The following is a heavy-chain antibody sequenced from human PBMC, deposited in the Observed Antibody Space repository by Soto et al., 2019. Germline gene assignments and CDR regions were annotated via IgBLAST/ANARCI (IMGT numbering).Heavy chain of an antibody. CDR2: IYYSGST. Sequence: ASETLSLTCTVSGGSISSGGYYWSWIRQHPGKGLEWIGYIYYSGSTYYNPSLKSRVTISVDTSKNQFSLKLSSVTAADTAVYYCARHVPLDYDILTGSFDYWGQGTLVTVSS. J-gene: IGHJ4*02. D-gene: IGHD3-9*01. CDR1: GGSISSGGYY. V-gene: IGHV4-31*03. CDR3: ARHVPLDYDILTGSFDY.